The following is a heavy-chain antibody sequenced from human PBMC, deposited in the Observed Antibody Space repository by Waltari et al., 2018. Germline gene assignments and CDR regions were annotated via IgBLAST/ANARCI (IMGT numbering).Heavy chain of an antibody. CDR1: GGSFSGYY. J-gene: IGHJ6*03. Sequence: QVQLQQWGAGLLKPSETLSLTCAVYGGSFSGYYWRWIRQPQGKGLEWIGEINHSGSTNYNPSLKSRVTISVDTSKNQFSLKLSSVTAADTAVYYCAGDLSYSSSWYEYYYYYMDVWGKGTTVTVSS. D-gene: IGHD6-13*01. CDR3: AGDLSYSSSWYEYYYYYMDV. V-gene: IGHV4-34*01. CDR2: INHSGST.